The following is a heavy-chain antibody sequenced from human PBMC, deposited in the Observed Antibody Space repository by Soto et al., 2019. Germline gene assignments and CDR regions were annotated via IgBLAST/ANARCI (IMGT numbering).Heavy chain of an antibody. V-gene: IGHV3-23*01. CDR2: ISGSGGST. CDR1: GFTFSSYA. Sequence: PGGSLRLSCAASGFTFSSYAMSWVRQAPGKGLEWVSAISGSGGSTYYADSVKGRFTISRDNSKNTLYLQMNSLRAEDTAVYYCAKAGYYYGSGSYYNKGLVFEIWGQGTMVTVSS. D-gene: IGHD3-10*01. CDR3: AKAGYYYGSGSYYNKGLVFEI. J-gene: IGHJ3*02.